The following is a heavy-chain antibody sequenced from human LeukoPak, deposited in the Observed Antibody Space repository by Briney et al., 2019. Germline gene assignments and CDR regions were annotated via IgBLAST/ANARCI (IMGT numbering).Heavy chain of an antibody. CDR1: GFTFSSYW. CDR2: IKEDGSEK. Sequence: GGSLRLPCAASGFTFSSYWMTWVRQAPGKGLEWVANIKEDGSEKYYVDSVKGRFTTSRDNAKNSMYLQMNSLRGEDTAVYYCARLHSGTYYGDAFDIWGLGTMVTVSS. J-gene: IGHJ3*02. V-gene: IGHV3-7*03. D-gene: IGHD1-26*01. CDR3: ARLHSGTYYGDAFDI.